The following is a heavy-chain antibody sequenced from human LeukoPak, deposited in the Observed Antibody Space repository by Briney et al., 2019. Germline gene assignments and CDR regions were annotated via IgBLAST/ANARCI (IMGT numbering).Heavy chain of an antibody. Sequence: GGSLRLSCAASGFTFSSYGIHWVRQAPGKGLEWVAVISYDGSTIYYADSVKGRFTISRDNSKDTLYLQMNSLRAEDTAVYYCARPTLFIVGGDDAFDIWGQGIMVTVSS. D-gene: IGHD1-26*01. CDR1: GFTFSSYG. J-gene: IGHJ3*02. CDR3: ARPTLFIVGGDDAFDI. CDR2: ISYDGSTI. V-gene: IGHV3-30*03.